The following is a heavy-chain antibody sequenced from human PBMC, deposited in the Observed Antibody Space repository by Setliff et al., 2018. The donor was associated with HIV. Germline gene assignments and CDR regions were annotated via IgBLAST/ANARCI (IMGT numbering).Heavy chain of an antibody. D-gene: IGHD3-16*01. CDR1: GYSLSSGFY. CDR2: IYHSGNT. J-gene: IGHJ3*01. CDR3: ARRTIWGDAFDV. V-gene: IGHV4-38-2*01. Sequence: SETLSLTCSVSGYSLSSGFYWGWIRQAPGKGLEWIANIYHSGNTYNNPYLKSRVTMSLDTSKNQVSLRLTSVTAADTAIYYCARRTIWGDAFDVWGQGTMVTVSS.